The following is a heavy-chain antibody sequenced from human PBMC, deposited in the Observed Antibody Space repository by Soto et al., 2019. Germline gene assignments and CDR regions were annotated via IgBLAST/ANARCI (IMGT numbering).Heavy chain of an antibody. V-gene: IGHV3-23*01. CDR1: GGFISSYY. CDR2: ISGSSGGI. J-gene: IGHJ6*03. D-gene: IGHD3-16*01. CDR3: ARGSGHNYYYMEV. Sequence: ETLSVTCTVSGGFISSYYWSWSRQPPGKGLEWVSSISGSSGGIYYADSVRGRFTVSRDNSKNMLYLQMSSLRAEDTAVYYCARGSGHNYYYMEVWGKGTTVTVSS.